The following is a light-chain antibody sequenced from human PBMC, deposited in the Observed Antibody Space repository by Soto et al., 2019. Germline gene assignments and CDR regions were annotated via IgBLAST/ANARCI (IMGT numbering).Light chain of an antibody. J-gene: IGLJ3*02. CDR3: CSHAGTYTLV. V-gene: IGLV2-23*01. CDR1: STDVGNSKF. Sequence: QSALTQPASLSGSPGQSLTISCTGSSTDVGNSKFVSWYQLHPGQAPKLMIYEGTKRPSGTSNRFSGSYSGNTASLTISGLKTEDEADYYCCSHAGTYTLVFGGGTKVTVL. CDR2: EGT.